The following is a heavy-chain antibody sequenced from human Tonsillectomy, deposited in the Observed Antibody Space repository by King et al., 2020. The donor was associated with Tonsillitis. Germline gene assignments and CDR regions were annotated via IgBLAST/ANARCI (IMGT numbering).Heavy chain of an antibody. V-gene: IGHV4-31*03. Sequence: QLQESGPGLVRPSQTLSLICSVSGDSLTSGGYFWSWIRQHPDKGLEWIGSIYHSGPTYHTPSLRSRLFMSVDTSKNQFSLRLTSVTAADTAVYYCERNRDYGDYVDFWGQGTLVAVSS. J-gene: IGHJ4*02. D-gene: IGHD4-17*01. CDR1: GDSLTSGGYF. CDR3: ERNRDYGDYVDF. CDR2: IYHSGPT.